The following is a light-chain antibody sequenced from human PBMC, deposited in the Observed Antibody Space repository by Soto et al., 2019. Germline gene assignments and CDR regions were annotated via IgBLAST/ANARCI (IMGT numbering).Light chain of an antibody. J-gene: IGLJ3*02. CDR3: QSYDSSLSAAV. Sequence: QSVLTQPPSVSGAPGQKVIISCTGSTSNIGAGYDVHWYQQLPGTAPKLLIYSNSNRPSGVPDRLSGSKSGTSASLAITGLQVEEEADYYCQSYDSSLSAAVFGGGTQLTVL. CDR2: SNS. V-gene: IGLV1-40*01. CDR1: TSNIGAGYD.